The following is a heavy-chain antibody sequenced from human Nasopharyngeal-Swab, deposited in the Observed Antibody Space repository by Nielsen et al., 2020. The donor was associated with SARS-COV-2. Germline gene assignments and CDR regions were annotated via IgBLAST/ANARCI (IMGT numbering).Heavy chain of an antibody. CDR1: GYTFTSYG. J-gene: IGHJ6*03. V-gene: IGHV1-18*04. CDR3: ARIPAASSWHLYYYYYYMDV. D-gene: IGHD6-13*01. CDR2: ISAYNGNT. Sequence: ASVKVSCKASGYTFTSYGISWVRQAPGQGLEWMGLISAYNGNTNYAQKLQGRVTMTTDTSTSTAYMELRSLRSDDTAVYYCARIPAASSWHLYYYYYYMDVWGKGTTVTVSS.